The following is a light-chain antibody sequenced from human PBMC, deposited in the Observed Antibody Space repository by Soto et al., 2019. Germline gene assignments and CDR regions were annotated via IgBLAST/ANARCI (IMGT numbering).Light chain of an antibody. J-gene: IGKJ4*01. Sequence: DIVMTQSPDSLALSLCERATINCKSSQSLLYSSNNKNYLTWYQQKPGQPPKLLMYWASTRESGVPDRFSGSESGTDFTHPISSLQAEDVAVYYCQQYYTSALTFGRGTKVDIK. CDR2: WAS. CDR3: QQYYTSALT. V-gene: IGKV4-1*01. CDR1: QSLLYSSNNKNY.